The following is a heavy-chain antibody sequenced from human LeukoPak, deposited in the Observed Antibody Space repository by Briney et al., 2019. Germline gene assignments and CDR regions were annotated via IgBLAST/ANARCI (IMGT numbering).Heavy chain of an antibody. CDR2: IFSGGST. CDR3: AREGRKYGSGSLYYFDY. Sequence: GGSLRLSCAASGFSVSSNYMNWVRQAPGKGLEWVSVIFSGGSTYYADSVKGRFTISRDNPKNTLYLQMNSLRAEDTAVYYCAREGRKYGSGSLYYFDYWGQGTLVTVSS. V-gene: IGHV3-66*01. CDR1: GFSVSSNY. D-gene: IGHD3-10*01. J-gene: IGHJ4*02.